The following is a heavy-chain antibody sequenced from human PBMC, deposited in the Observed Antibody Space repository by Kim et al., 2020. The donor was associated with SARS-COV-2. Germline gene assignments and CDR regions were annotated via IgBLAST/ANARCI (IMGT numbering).Heavy chain of an antibody. V-gene: IGHV3-23*01. Sequence: GGSLRLSCAASGFTFSSYAMSWVRQAPGKGLEWVSAISGSGGSTYYADSVKGRFTISRDNSKNTLYLQMNSLRAEDTAVYYCAKGSGVAVAGSYFDYWGQGTLVTVSS. D-gene: IGHD6-19*01. CDR3: AKGSGVAVAGSYFDY. J-gene: IGHJ4*02. CDR1: GFTFSSYA. CDR2: ISGSGGST.